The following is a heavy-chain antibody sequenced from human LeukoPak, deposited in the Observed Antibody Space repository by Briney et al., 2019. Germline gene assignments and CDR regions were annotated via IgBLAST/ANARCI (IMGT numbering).Heavy chain of an antibody. CDR1: GFTFSSYS. CDR3: ARGESIAAPPATDDY. V-gene: IGHV3-21*01. Sequence: PGGSLRLSCAASGFTFSSYSMNWVRQAPGKGLEWVSSISGSSSYIYYADSVKGRFTISRDNAKNSLYLQMNSLRAEDTAVYYCARGESIAAPPATDDYWGQGTLVTVSS. CDR2: ISGSSSYI. D-gene: IGHD6-6*01. J-gene: IGHJ4*02.